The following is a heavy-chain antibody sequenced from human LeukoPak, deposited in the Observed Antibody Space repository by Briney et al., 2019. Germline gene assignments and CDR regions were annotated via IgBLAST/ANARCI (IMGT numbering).Heavy chain of an antibody. Sequence: PSETLSLTCGVSGYSISSGYYWGWIRQPPGKGLEWIGCVHHSGSTYYNPSLKSRITISVDTSKNHFSLKLSSVTAADTAVYYCASLYGGNSWNFDYWGQGTLVTVSS. V-gene: IGHV4-38-2*01. CDR2: VHHSGST. J-gene: IGHJ4*02. D-gene: IGHD4-23*01. CDR3: ASLYGGNSWNFDY. CDR1: GYSISSGYY.